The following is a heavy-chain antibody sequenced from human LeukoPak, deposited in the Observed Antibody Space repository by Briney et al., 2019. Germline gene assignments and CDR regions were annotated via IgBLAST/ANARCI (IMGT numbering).Heavy chain of an antibody. D-gene: IGHD6-13*01. J-gene: IGHJ4*02. Sequence: ASVKVSCKASGYTFTGYYMHWVRQAPGQGLEWMGRINPNSGGTNYAQKSQGRVTMTRDTSISTAYMELSRLRSDDTAVYDCARDPPRFIAAAGTNFDYWGQGTLVTVSS. CDR1: GYTFTGYY. V-gene: IGHV1-2*06. CDR2: INPNSGGT. CDR3: ARDPPRFIAAAGTNFDY.